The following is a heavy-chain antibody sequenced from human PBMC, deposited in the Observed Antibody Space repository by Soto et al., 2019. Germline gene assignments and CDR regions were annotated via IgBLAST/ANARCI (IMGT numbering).Heavy chain of an antibody. CDR1: GFTFSSYA. Sequence: HPGGCLRLSCSASGFTFSSYAMSWVRPAPGKGLEWVSAISGSGGSTYYADSVKGRFTISRDNSKNTLYLQMNSLRAEDTVVYYCATAAADYYYYGMDVWGQGTTVTVSS. CDR2: ISGSGGST. D-gene: IGHD2-2*01. J-gene: IGHJ6*02. V-gene: IGHV3-23*01. CDR3: ATAAADYYYYGMDV.